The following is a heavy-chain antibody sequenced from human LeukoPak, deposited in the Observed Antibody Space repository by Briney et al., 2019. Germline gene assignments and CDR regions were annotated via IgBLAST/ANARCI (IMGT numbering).Heavy chain of an antibody. J-gene: IGHJ4*02. CDR3: ARVSRDGYNYVVDY. CDR2: IYYSGST. V-gene: IGHV4-59*01. Sequence: SETLSLTCTVSGGSISSYYWSWIRQPPGKGLEWVGDIYYSGSTNYNPSLKSRVTISVDKSKNQFSLKLSSVTAADTAVYYCARVSRDGYNYVVDYWGQGTLVTVSS. D-gene: IGHD5-24*01. CDR1: GGSISSYY.